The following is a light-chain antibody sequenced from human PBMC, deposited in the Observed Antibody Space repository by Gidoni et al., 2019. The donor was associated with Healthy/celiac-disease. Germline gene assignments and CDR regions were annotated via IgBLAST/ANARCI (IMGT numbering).Light chain of an antibody. J-gene: IGLJ2*01. CDR1: SSDVGGYNY. V-gene: IGLV2-14*01. CDR2: DVA. CDR3: SSYTSSSTLVV. Sequence: QPALTQPASVSGSPGQSITISCTGTSSDVGGYNYVSWYQQHPGKAPKLMIYDVATTSGVSNRFSGSKSGNTASLTISGLQAEDEADYYCSSYTSSSTLVVFGGGTKLTVL.